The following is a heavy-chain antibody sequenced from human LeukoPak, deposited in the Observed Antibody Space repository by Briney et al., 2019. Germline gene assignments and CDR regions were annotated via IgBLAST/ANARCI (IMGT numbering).Heavy chain of an antibody. CDR1: GFTFRTYW. D-gene: IGHD4-23*01. CDR2: IKEDGSEK. J-gene: IGHJ4*02. CDR3: ATTHGGKGDY. Sequence: GGSLRLSCAASGFTFRTYWMSWVRRAPGKGLKWVANIKEDGSEKYYVDSVKGRFTISRDNARNSLYLQMNSLRAEDTAVYYCATTHGGKGDYWGQGTLVTVSS. V-gene: IGHV3-7*01.